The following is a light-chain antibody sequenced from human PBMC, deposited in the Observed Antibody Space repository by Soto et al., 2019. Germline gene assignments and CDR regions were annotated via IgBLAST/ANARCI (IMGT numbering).Light chain of an antibody. CDR1: ESINGW. Sequence: DIQMTQSPSTLSVSVGDRVTITCRASESINGWLAWYQQKPGRAARILIYDASKLETGVPSRLSGSGSGAEYTLTISSLQPEDFSTYYCQHYSSYPLTFGGGNKVE. J-gene: IGKJ4*01. CDR3: QHYSSYPLT. V-gene: IGKV1-5*01. CDR2: DAS.